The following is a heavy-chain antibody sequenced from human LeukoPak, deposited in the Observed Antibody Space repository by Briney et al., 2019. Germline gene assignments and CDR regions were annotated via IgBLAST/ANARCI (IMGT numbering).Heavy chain of an antibody. J-gene: IGHJ4*02. CDR1: GGSFSGYY. V-gene: IGHV4-34*01. Sequence: KPSETLSLTCAVYGGSFSGYYWSWIRQPPGKGLEWIGEINHSGSTNYNPSLKSRVTISVDTSKNQFSLKLSSVTAADTAVFYCARENSGSYREFDYWGQGTLVTVSS. D-gene: IGHD1-26*01. CDR3: ARENSGSYREFDY. CDR2: INHSGST.